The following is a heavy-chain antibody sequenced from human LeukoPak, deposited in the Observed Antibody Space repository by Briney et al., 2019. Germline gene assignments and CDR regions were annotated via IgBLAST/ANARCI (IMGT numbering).Heavy chain of an antibody. CDR2: IYPSGNA. Sequence: SETQSLTCTVSGGSISSYYWSWIRRPAGKSLEWLGRIYPSGNANYNPSLKSRVTMSVDTSQNQFSLKLSSVTAANTAVYYCAREMSGPLYCSGGDCPYYFDYWGQGNLVTVSS. V-gene: IGHV4-4*07. D-gene: IGHD2-15*01. CDR1: GGSISSYY. J-gene: IGHJ4*02. CDR3: AREMSGPLYCSGGDCPYYFDY.